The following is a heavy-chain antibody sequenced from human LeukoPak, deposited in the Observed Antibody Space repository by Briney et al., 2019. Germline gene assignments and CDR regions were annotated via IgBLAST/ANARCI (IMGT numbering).Heavy chain of an antibody. D-gene: IGHD3-16*01. CDR2: IWYDGSNK. CDR1: GFTFSSYG. CDR3: ARGFTGQSYYYGMDV. V-gene: IGHV3-33*01. J-gene: IGHJ6*02. Sequence: GESLKISCAASGFTFSSYGMHWVRQAPGKGLEWVAVIWYDGSNKYYPDSVKGRFTISRDNSKNTLYLQMNSLRAEDTAVYYCARGFTGQSYYYGMDVWGQGTTVTVSS.